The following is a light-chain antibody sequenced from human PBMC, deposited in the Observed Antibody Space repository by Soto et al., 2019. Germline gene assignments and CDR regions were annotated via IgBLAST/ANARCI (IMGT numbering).Light chain of an antibody. V-gene: IGKV1-39*01. J-gene: IGKJ4*01. CDR3: QQTYSSPLT. CDR1: QNINTY. Sequence: DIQMTQSPSSLSASVGDRVTITCRASQNINTYLNWYRQKPGQAPELLIFGASSLHGGVPSRFSGSGSGTDFTLSISSLQPEDFVSFYCQQTYSSPLTFGGGTKVDIK. CDR2: GAS.